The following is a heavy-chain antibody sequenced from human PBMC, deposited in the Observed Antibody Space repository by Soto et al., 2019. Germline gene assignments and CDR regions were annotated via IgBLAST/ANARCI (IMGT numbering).Heavy chain of an antibody. CDR3: ARDKPPGIAVAGTGYFDY. CDR2: IWYDGSNK. Sequence: QVQLVESGGGVVQPGSSLRLSCAASGFTFSSYGMHWVRQAPGKGLEWVAVIWYDGSNKYYADSVKGRFTISRDNSKNTLYLQMNSLRAEDTAVYYCARDKPPGIAVAGTGYFDYWGQGTLVTVSS. V-gene: IGHV3-33*01. CDR1: GFTFSSYG. J-gene: IGHJ4*02. D-gene: IGHD6-19*01.